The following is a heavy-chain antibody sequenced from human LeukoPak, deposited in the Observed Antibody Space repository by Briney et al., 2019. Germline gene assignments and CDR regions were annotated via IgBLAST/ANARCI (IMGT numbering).Heavy chain of an antibody. J-gene: IGHJ1*01. Sequence: SGGSLRLSCAASGFTFSYSWMTWVRQVPGRGLEWVANINKEGNRKYYVDSVKGRFAISRDNANNSMLLQMTSLRAEDASVYFCARDAGWGYYDLWGQGTPVTVSS. D-gene: IGHD3-22*01. CDR3: ARDAGWGYYDL. CDR2: INKEGNRK. V-gene: IGHV3-7*01. CDR1: GFTFSYSW.